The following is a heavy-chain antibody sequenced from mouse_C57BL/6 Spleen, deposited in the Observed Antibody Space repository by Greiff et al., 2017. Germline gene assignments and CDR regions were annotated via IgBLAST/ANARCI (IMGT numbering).Heavy chain of an antibody. D-gene: IGHD1-1*01. Sequence: QVQLQQSGAELVRPGASVKLSCTASGYTFTDYYINWVKQRPGQGLEWIARIYPGSGNTSYNEKFKGKATLTAAKSSSTAYMQLSSVKSEDSDVYFCARGHYGSSLDYWGQGTTLTVSS. CDR1: GYTFTDYY. CDR3: ARGHYGSSLDY. CDR2: IYPGSGNT. V-gene: IGHV1-76*01. J-gene: IGHJ2*01.